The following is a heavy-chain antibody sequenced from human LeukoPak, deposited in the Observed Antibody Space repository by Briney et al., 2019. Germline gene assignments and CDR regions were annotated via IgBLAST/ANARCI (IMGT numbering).Heavy chain of an antibody. V-gene: IGHV1-69*13. Sequence: GASVKVSCKASGGTFSSYAASWVRQAPGQGLEWMGGIIPIFGTANYAQKFQGRVTITADESTSTAYMELSSLRSEDTAVYYCARRPIYYDSSGYDYWGQGTLVTVSS. J-gene: IGHJ4*02. D-gene: IGHD3-22*01. CDR3: ARRPIYYDSSGYDY. CDR1: GGTFSSYA. CDR2: IIPIFGTA.